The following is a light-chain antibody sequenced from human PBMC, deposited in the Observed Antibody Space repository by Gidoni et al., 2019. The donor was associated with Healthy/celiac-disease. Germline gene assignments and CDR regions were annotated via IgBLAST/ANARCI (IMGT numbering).Light chain of an antibody. CDR1: QSVSSY. CDR3: QQRSNWPPLT. CDR2: DAS. V-gene: IGKV3-11*01. J-gene: IGKJ1*01. Sequence: EIVLTQSPATLSLSPGERATLSCRASQSVSSYLAWYQQKPGQAPRLLIYDASNRATGIPARFSGSGSGTDFTFTISSLEPEDFAVYYCQQRSNWPPLTFGQGTKVEIK.